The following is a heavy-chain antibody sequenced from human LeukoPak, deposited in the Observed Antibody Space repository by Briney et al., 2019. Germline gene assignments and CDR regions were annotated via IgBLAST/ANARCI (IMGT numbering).Heavy chain of an antibody. J-gene: IGHJ5*02. CDR1: GFTLSSDS. CDR3: AKESQKYYYGSGDGWYNWFDP. CDR2: ISSSSSTI. V-gene: IGHV3-48*01. D-gene: IGHD3-10*01. Sequence: GGSLRLSCAASGFTLSSDSMNWVRQAPGKGLEWVSYISSSSSTIHYADSVKGRFTISRDNSKNTLYLQMNSLRAEDTAVYYCAKESQKYYYGSGDGWYNWFDPWGQGTLVTVSS.